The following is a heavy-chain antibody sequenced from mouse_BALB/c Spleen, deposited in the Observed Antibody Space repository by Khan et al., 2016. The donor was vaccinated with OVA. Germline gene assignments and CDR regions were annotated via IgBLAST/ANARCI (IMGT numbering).Heavy chain of an antibody. D-gene: IGHD4-1*01. CDR1: GYSITSDYA. J-gene: IGHJ4*01. V-gene: IGHV3-2*02. Sequence: EVQLQESGPGLVKPSQSLSLTCTVTGYSITSDYAWNWIRQFPGNKLEWMGYISYSGSTTYNPSLKSRIFITRDTSKNQFFLQLNSVTTEDTATYYCASELGRYYAMDYWGQGTSVTVSS. CDR3: ASELGRYYAMDY. CDR2: ISYSGST.